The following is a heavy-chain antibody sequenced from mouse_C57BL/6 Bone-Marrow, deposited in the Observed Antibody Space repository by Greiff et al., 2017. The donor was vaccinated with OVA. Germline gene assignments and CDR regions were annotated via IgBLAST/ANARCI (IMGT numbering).Heavy chain of an antibody. CDR2: IDPSDSYT. J-gene: IGHJ3*01. D-gene: IGHD4-1*01. CDR3: ERGDWETFAY. V-gene: IGHV1-59*01. Sequence: QVQLQQPGAELVRPGTSVKLSCKASGYTFTSYWMHWVKQRPGQGLEWIGVIDPSDSYTNYNQKFKGKATLTVDTSSSTAYMQLSSLTSEDSAVYYCERGDWETFAYWGKGTLVTVSA. CDR1: GYTFTSYW.